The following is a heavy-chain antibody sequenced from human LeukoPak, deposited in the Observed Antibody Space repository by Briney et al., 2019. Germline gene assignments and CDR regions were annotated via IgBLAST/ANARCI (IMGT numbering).Heavy chain of an antibody. D-gene: IGHD6-13*01. CDR1: GGSFSSYY. J-gene: IGHJ4*02. V-gene: IGHV4-59*01. CDR2: IYYSGST. CDR3: AGSSSWYGGNDY. Sequence: SETLSLTCAVYGGSFSSYYWSWIRQPPGKGLEWIGYIYYSGSTNYNPSLKSRVTISVDTSKNQFSLKLSSVTAADTAVYYCAGSSSWYGGNDYWGQGTLVTVSS.